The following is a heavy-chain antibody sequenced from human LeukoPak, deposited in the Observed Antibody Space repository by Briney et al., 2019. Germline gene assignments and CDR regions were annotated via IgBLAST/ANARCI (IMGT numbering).Heavy chain of an antibody. J-gene: IGHJ4*02. V-gene: IGHV3-66*01. CDR2: IYSGGST. CDR3: ATYYDFWSGYSRSYYFDY. CDR1: GFTVSSNY. Sequence: GGSLRLSCVASGFTVSSNYMSWGRQAPGKGLELVSVIYSGGSTYYADSVKGRFTISRDNSKNTLYLQMNSLRAEDTAVYYCATYYDFWSGYSRSYYFDYWGQGTLVTVSS. D-gene: IGHD3-3*01.